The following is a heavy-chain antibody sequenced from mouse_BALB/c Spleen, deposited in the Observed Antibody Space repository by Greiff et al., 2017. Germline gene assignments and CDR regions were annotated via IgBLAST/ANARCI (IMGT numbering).Heavy chain of an antibody. V-gene: IGHV14-3*02. Sequence: EVQLQQSGAELVKPGASVKLSCTASGFNIKDTYMHWVKQRPEQGLEWIGRIDPANGNTKYDPKFQGKATITADTSSNTAYLQLSSLTSEDTAVYYCASYDYDDYFDYWGQGTTLTVSS. CDR3: ASYDYDDYFDY. D-gene: IGHD2-4*01. CDR2: IDPANGNT. CDR1: GFNIKDTY. J-gene: IGHJ2*01.